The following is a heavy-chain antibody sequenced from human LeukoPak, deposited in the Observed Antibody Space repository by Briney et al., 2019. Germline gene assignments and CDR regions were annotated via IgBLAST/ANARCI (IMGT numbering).Heavy chain of an antibody. CDR2: INHSGST. J-gene: IGHJ6*03. Sequence: PSETLSLTCAVYGGSFSSYYWSWIRQPPGKGLEWIGEINHSGSTNYNPSLKSRVTISVDTSKNQFSLKLSSVTAADTAVYYCARGQLRAYYYYYYMDVWGKGTTVTVSS. V-gene: IGHV4-34*01. CDR1: GGSFSSYY. D-gene: IGHD6-6*01. CDR3: ARGQLRAYYYYYYMDV.